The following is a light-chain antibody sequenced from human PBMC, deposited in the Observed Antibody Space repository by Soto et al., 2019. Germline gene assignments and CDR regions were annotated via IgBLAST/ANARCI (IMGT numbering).Light chain of an antibody. J-gene: IGLJ3*02. Sequence: QSVLTQSSSASASLGSSVKLTCTLSSGHSSYIIAWHQQQPGKAPRYLMKLEGSGSYNKGSGVPDRFSGSSSGADRYLTISHLQFEDEADYFCENWDRNHRVFGGGTKVTVL. CDR1: SGHSSYI. CDR2: LEGSGSY. CDR3: ENWDRNHRV. V-gene: IGLV4-60*02.